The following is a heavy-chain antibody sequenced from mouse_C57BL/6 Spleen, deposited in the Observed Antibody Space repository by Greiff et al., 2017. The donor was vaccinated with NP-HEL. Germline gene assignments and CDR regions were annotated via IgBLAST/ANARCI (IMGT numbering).Heavy chain of an antibody. CDR1: GYAFSSSW. CDR2: IYPGDGDT. Sequence: VQLQQSGPELVKPGASVKISCKASGYAFSSSWMNWVKQRPGKGLEWIGRIYPGDGDTNYNGKFKGKATLTADKSSSTAYMQLSSLTSEDSAVYFCARREVTTGGFDYWGQGTTLTVSS. J-gene: IGHJ2*01. CDR3: ARREVTTGGFDY. V-gene: IGHV1-82*01. D-gene: IGHD1-1*01.